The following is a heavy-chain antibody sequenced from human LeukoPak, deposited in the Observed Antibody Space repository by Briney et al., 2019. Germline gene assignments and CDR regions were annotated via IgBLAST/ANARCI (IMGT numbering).Heavy chain of an antibody. J-gene: IGHJ3*02. D-gene: IGHD2-2*02. CDR3: AREWCSSTSCYTGVNAFDI. Sequence: SETLSLTCTVSGGSITTYYWSWIRQPAGKGLEWIGRIYTSGSTNFNPSLKSRVTISVDTSKNQFSLKLSSVTAADTAVYYCAREWCSSTSCYTGVNAFDIWGQGTMVTVSS. CDR1: GGSITTYY. CDR2: IYTSGST. V-gene: IGHV4-4*07.